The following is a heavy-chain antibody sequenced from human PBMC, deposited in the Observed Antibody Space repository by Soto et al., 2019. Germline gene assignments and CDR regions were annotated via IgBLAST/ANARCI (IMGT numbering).Heavy chain of an antibody. J-gene: IGHJ5*02. CDR3: ARGRRYFDWLLRSDWFDP. V-gene: IGHV4-34*01. Sequence: ASETLSLTCAVYGGSFSGYYWSWIRQPPGKGLEWIGEINHSGSTNYNPSLKSRVTISVDTSKNQFSLKLSSVTAADTAVYYCARGRRYFDWLLRSDWFDPWGQGTLVTVSS. D-gene: IGHD3-9*01. CDR1: GGSFSGYY. CDR2: INHSGST.